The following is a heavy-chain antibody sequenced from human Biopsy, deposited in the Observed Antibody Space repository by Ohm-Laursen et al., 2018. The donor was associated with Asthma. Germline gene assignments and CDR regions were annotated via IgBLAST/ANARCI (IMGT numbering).Heavy chain of an antibody. Sequence: ASVKVSCNASGYTFNSAGITWVRQAPGQGLEWMGWISVYNGNTKVAQKLQDRVTMITDTSTSTAYMELRSLRSDDTAVYFCARAVDYSHYYGIDVWGQGTTVTDS. CDR3: ARAVDYSHYYGIDV. J-gene: IGHJ6*02. CDR2: ISVYNGNT. D-gene: IGHD3-10*01. V-gene: IGHV1-18*01. CDR1: GYTFNSAG.